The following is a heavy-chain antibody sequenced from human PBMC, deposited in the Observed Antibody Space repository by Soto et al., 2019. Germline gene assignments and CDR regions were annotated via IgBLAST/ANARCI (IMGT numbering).Heavy chain of an antibody. Sequence: SETLSLTCTVSGDSISAYSWSWVRQPPGKGLEWIGNIHYNGNTKYNPSLKSRVTMSVDTSKNQFSLKLNSVTAADTAMYYCARGRGGSSAWGQGTLVTVSS. J-gene: IGHJ5*02. D-gene: IGHD5-12*01. CDR2: IHYNGNT. CDR1: GDSISAYS. CDR3: ARGRGGSSA. V-gene: IGHV4-59*12.